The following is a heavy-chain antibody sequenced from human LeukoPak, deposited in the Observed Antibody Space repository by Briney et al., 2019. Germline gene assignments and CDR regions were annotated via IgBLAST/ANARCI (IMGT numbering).Heavy chain of an antibody. CDR3: ARGPHSSGWWNWFDP. Sequence: SETLSLTCAVYGGSFSGYYWSWIRQPPGKGLEWIGEINHSGSTNYNPSLKSRVTISVDTSKNQFSLKLSSVTAADTAVYYCARGPHSSGWWNWFDPWGQGTLSPSPQ. CDR2: INHSGST. J-gene: IGHJ5*02. CDR1: GGSFSGYY. D-gene: IGHD6-19*01. V-gene: IGHV4-34*01.